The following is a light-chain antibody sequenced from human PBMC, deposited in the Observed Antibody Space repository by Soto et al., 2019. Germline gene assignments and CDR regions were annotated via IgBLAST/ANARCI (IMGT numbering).Light chain of an antibody. CDR3: SSYTGESTVT. CDR1: SSDVGGYNY. CDR2: EVS. J-gene: IGLJ2*01. V-gene: IGLV2-14*01. Sequence: QSALTQPASVSGSPGQSITISCTGTSSDVGGYNYVSWYQQHPGKAPKLMIYEVSNRPSGVSNRFSGSKSGNTASLTISGLQAEDEADYYCSSYTGESTVTFGGGTKLTVL.